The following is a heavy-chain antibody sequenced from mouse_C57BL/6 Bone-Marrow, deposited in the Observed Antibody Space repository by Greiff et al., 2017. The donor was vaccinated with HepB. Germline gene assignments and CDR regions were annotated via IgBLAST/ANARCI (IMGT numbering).Heavy chain of an antibody. CDR3: APLLRLDWYFDV. D-gene: IGHD1-2*01. Sequence: VQLQQPGAELVRPGTSVKLSCKASGYTFTSYWMHWVKQRPGQGLEWIGVIDPSDSYTNYNQKFKGKATLTVDTSSSTAYMQLSSLTSEDSAVYYCAPLLRLDWYFDVWGTGTTVTVSS. J-gene: IGHJ1*03. CDR2: IDPSDSYT. V-gene: IGHV1-59*01. CDR1: GYTFTSYW.